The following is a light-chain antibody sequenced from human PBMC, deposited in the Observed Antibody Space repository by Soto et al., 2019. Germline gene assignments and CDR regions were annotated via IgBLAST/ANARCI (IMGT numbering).Light chain of an antibody. CDR2: DAS. CDR3: QQADTFPIT. Sequence: DIQMTQSPSTLSASVGDRVRITCRASQSISRWLAWYHQKPGKAPKFLIYDASSLESGVPSRFSGSGFGTDFTLTISSLQPEDSAIYYCQQADTFPITFGQGTRLEI. CDR1: QSISRW. V-gene: IGKV1-5*01. J-gene: IGKJ5*01.